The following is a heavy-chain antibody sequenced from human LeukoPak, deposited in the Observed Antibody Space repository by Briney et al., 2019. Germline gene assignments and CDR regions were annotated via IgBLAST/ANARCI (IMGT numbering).Heavy chain of an antibody. CDR1: GFTFSSYW. J-gene: IGHJ4*02. CDR2: ISGNGGKI. Sequence: GGSLRLSCAASGFTFSSYWMHWVRQAPGKGLVWVSGISGNGGKIYYADSVKGRFTISRDNSKNTLYLQMNSLRGEDTAVYFCAKRDYYDSSGYAPLFDYWGQGTLVTVSP. D-gene: IGHD3-22*01. V-gene: IGHV3-23*01. CDR3: AKRDYYDSSGYAPLFDY.